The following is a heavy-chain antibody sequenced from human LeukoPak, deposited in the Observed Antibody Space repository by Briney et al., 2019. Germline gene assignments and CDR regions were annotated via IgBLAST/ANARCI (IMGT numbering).Heavy chain of an antibody. CDR3: ARVGYYDSSGYYTSPFDY. CDR1: GGSISSGDYY. D-gene: IGHD3-22*01. J-gene: IGHJ4*02. V-gene: IGHV4-30-4*01. Sequence: SETLSLTCTVSGGSISSGDYYWSWIRQPPGKGLEGIGYIYYSGSTYYNPSLKSRVTISVDTSKNQFSLKLSSVTAADTAVYYCARVGYYDSSGYYTSPFDYWGQGTLVTVSS. CDR2: IYYSGST.